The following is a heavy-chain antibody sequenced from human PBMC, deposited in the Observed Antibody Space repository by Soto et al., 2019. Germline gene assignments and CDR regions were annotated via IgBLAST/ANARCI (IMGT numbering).Heavy chain of an antibody. CDR1: GGSFSGYY. CDR3: ARPDIVVVVAASNWYFDL. Sequence: QVHLQQWGAGLLKPSETLSLTCAVYGGSFSGYYWSWIRQPPGKGLEWIGEINHSGSTNYNPSLKSRLTISVDTSKNQFSLKLSSVTAADTAVYYCARPDIVVVVAASNWYFDLWGRGTLVTVSS. V-gene: IGHV4-34*01. D-gene: IGHD2-15*01. J-gene: IGHJ2*01. CDR2: INHSGST.